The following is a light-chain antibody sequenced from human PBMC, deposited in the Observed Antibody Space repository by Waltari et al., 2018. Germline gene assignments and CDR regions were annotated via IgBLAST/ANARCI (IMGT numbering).Light chain of an antibody. J-gene: IGKJ5*01. CDR3: QQLKSYPIT. V-gene: IGKV1-9*01. CDR1: QAISGY. CDR2: AAS. Sequence: NQLTQSPSSLSASVGDRVTITCRASQAISGYLAWYQQKPGKAPKLLIYAASTLQSGVPSRFSGSGSGTEFTLTISSLQPEDFATYYCQQLKSYPITFGQGKRLEIK.